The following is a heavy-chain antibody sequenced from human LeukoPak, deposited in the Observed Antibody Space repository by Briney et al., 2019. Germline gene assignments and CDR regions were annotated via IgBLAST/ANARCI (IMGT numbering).Heavy chain of an antibody. Sequence: PGGSLRLSCAASGFSLTSSAMNWVRQAPGKGLEWVSSINSVSSHIYYANSVRGRFTTSRDNAKNSLYLQMSSLTAEDTAVYYCTRDPTYYLRYGYFDFWGQGVLVTVSS. CDR3: TRDPTYYLRYGYFDF. J-gene: IGHJ4*02. CDR1: GFSLTSSA. CDR2: INSVSSHI. V-gene: IGHV3-21*01. D-gene: IGHD3-9*01.